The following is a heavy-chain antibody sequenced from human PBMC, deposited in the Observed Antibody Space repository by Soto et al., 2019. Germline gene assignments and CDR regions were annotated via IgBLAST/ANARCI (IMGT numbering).Heavy chain of an antibody. CDR3: ARGRDEYKLGNV. J-gene: IGHJ6*02. CDR1: GGSLSDYY. V-gene: IGHV4-34*01. CDR2: IHPSGST. D-gene: IGHD1-1*01. Sequence: QVQLQQWGAGLLKPSETLSLTCAVSGGSLSDYYWPWIRQSPGKGLEWIGEIHPSGSTYYNPSLRSRVTISVDTSKNQFSLKLTSPTAADTAIYYLARGRDEYKLGNVWGHGTTVTVSS.